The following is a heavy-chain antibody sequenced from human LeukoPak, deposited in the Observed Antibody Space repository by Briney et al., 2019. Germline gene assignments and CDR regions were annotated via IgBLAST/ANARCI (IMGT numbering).Heavy chain of an antibody. D-gene: IGHD5-24*01. CDR3: ARLQMDY. CDR2: ISSGGDTV. Sequence: GGSLRLPCAASGFSFSTYEMNWVRQAPGKGLEWVSYISSGGDTVYYADSVKGRFTISRDNAKNSVFLQMNSLRAEDTAVYYCARLQMDYWGQGTLVTVSS. V-gene: IGHV3-48*03. CDR1: GFSFSTYE. J-gene: IGHJ4*02.